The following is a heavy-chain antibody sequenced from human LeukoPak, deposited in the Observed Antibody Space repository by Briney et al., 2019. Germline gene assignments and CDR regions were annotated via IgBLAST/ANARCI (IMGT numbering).Heavy chain of an antibody. CDR2: ISYSGTT. V-gene: IGHV4-39*01. J-gene: IGHJ3*02. CDR1: GVSISGSHY. CDR3: ARRLKIFGVVRGDALDT. D-gene: IGHD3-3*01. Sequence: SETLSLTSTVSGVSISGSHYWGWIRPPPGKGLDWIGSISYSGTTYYNPSLKGRVTISVDTSKNQFSLKLSSVTAADTAIYYCARRLKIFGVVRGDALDTWGPGTRVTVSS.